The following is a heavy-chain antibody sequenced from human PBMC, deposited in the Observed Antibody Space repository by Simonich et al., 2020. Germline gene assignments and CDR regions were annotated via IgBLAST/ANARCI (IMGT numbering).Heavy chain of an antibody. CDR1: GFTFSSYS. V-gene: IGHV3-21*01. Sequence: EVQLVESGGGLVKPGGSLRLSCAASGFTFSSYSMNWVRQAPGNGLGCVSSISSSISYIYYADSVKGRFTISRDNAKNSLYLQMNSLRAEDTAVYYCAREQARGGAFDIWGQGTMVTVSS. CDR2: ISSSISYI. J-gene: IGHJ3*02. CDR3: AREQARGGAFDI. D-gene: IGHD3-16*01.